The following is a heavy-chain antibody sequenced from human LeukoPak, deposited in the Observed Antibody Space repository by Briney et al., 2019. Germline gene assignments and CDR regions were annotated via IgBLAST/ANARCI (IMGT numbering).Heavy chain of an antibody. CDR3: AGGSTTVYYYYGMDV. V-gene: IGHV1-69*13. Sequence: SVKVSCKASGGTFSSYAISWVRQAPGQGLEWMGGINPIFGTANYAQKFQGRVTITADESTSTAYMELSSLRSEDTAVYYCAGGSTTVYYYYGMDVWGQGTTVTVSS. CDR2: INPIFGTA. D-gene: IGHD2-2*01. CDR1: GGTFSSYA. J-gene: IGHJ6*02.